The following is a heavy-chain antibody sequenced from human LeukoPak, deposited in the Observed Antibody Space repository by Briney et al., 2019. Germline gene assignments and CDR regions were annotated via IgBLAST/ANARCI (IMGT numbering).Heavy chain of an antibody. J-gene: IGHJ4*02. D-gene: IGHD6-13*01. CDR2: MNPNSGNT. CDR1: GYTFTSYD. Sequence: GASVKVSCKASGYTFTSYDINWVRQGPGQGLEWVGWMNPNSGNTGYAQKFQGRITMTRNTSISTAYMELSSLTSEDTAVYYCARIAAAGNRRLNYWGQGTLVTVSS. V-gene: IGHV1-8*01. CDR3: ARIAAAGNRRLNY.